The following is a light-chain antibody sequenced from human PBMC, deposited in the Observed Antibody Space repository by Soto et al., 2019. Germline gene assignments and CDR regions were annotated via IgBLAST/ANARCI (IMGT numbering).Light chain of an antibody. CDR3: SSYTSRSTRV. V-gene: IGLV2-14*01. CDR2: EVT. CDR1: SRDVGGYNS. J-gene: IGLJ1*01. Sequence: QSLLPQPASVSGSPGQSITISCTGTSRDVGGYNSVSWYQQHPGKAPKLVIYEVTNRPSGISNRFSGSKSGNTASLTISGLQAEEEADYYCSSYTSRSTRVFGTGTKVTVL.